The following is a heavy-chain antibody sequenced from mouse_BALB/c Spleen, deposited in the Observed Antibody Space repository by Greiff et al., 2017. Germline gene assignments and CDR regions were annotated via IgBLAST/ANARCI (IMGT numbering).Heavy chain of an antibody. CDR2: IRLKSNNYAT. V-gene: IGHV6-6*02. J-gene: IGHJ3*01. CDR3: TLFAY. CDR1: GFTFSNYW. Sequence: VQLKESGGGLVQPGGSMKLSCVASGFTFSNYWMNWVRQSPEKGLEWVAEIRLKSNNYATHYAESVKGRFTISRDDSKSSVYLQMNNLRAEDTGIYYCTLFAYWGQGTLVTVSA.